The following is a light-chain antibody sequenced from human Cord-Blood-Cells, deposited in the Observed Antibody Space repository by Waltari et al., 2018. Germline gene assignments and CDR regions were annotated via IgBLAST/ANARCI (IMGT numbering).Light chain of an antibody. CDR2: EGS. CDR3: CSYAGSSTYV. J-gene: IGLJ1*01. CDR1: SSDVGSYNL. V-gene: IGLV2-23*01. Sequence: QSALTQPASVSGSPGQSITLSCTGTSSDVGSYNLVSWYQQHPGKAPKLMIYEGSKRPSGVSNRFPGSKSGNTASLTISGLQAEDEADYYCCSYAGSSTYVFGTGTKVTVL.